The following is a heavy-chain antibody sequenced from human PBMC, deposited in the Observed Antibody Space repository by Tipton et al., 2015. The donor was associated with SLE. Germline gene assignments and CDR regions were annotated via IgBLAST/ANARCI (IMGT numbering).Heavy chain of an antibody. V-gene: IGHV4-34*01. CDR3: ARGRGLEWTIYYYYGMDV. CDR2: INHSGST. CDR1: GGSFSGYY. J-gene: IGHJ6*02. D-gene: IGHD3-3*01. Sequence: GLVKPSETLSLTCAVYGGSFSGYYWSWIRQPPGKGLEWIGEINHSGSTNYNPSLKSRVTISVDTSKNQFSLKLSSVTAADTAVYYCARGRGLEWTIYYYYGMDVWGQGTTVTVSS.